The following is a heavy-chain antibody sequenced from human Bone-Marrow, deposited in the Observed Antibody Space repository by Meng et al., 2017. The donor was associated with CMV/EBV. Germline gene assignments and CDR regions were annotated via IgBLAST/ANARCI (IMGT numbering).Heavy chain of an antibody. Sequence: SETLSLTCTVSGGSISSYYWSWIRQPPGKGLEWIGYIYYSGSTNYNPSLKSRVTISVDTSKNQFSLKLSSVTAADTAVYYCARSRLWFGELLPLGYWGQGTLVTVS. CDR3: ARSRLWFGELLPLGY. V-gene: IGHV4-59*01. D-gene: IGHD3-10*01. CDR2: IYYSGST. CDR1: GGSISSYY. J-gene: IGHJ4*02.